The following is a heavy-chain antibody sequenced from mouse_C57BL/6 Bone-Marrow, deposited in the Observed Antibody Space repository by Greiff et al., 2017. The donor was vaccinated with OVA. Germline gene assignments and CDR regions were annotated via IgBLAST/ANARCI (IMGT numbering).Heavy chain of an antibody. V-gene: IGHV1-54*01. CDR1: GYAFTNYL. J-gene: IGHJ3*01. D-gene: IGHD3-3*01. CDR3: ARRRDAGGFAY. Sequence: QVQLQQSGAELVRPGTSVKVSCKASGYAFTNYLIEWVKQRPGQGLEWIGVINPGSGGTNYNEKFKGKATLTADKSSSTAYMQLSSLTSEDSAVYFCARRRDAGGFAYWGQGTLVTVSA. CDR2: INPGSGGT.